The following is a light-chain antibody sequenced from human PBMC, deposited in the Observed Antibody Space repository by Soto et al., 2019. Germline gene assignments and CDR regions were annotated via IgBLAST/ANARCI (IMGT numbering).Light chain of an antibody. V-gene: IGKV3-15*01. CDR3: QESTIWLRR. CDR1: QSVNSN. CDR2: GTS. Sequence: EIVTSQSLAALSLSPGERATLSCRASQSVNSNLAWYQQKAGQAPRLLIYGTSTRATGIPARFSGSGSGTDFTLTISSLQFEDFALYYCQESTIWLRRFG. J-gene: IGKJ2*01.